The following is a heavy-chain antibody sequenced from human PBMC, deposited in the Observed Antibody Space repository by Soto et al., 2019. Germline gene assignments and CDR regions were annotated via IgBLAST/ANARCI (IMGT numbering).Heavy chain of an antibody. CDR2: IIPIFGTP. CDR1: GGSFSDYA. J-gene: IGHJ5*02. D-gene: IGHD2-15*01. Sequence: GASVKVSCKAFGGSFSDYAISWVRQAPAQGLEWMGGIIPIFGTPNYAQKFQDRVTFTAHESSNTAYMELSRLTSEDTAVNYCARDPAPRGWSDLDLWGQGTEVTVSS. V-gene: IGHV1-69*13. CDR3: ARDPAPRGWSDLDL.